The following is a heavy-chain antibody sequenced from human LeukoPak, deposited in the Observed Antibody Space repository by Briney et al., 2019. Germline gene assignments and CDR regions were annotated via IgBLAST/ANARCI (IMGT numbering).Heavy chain of an antibody. J-gene: IGHJ4*02. Sequence: PGRSLRLSCAASGFTFNTYAMSWVRQAPGKGLEWVSAISGSGGSTYYADSVKGRFTISRDNSKNTLYLQMNSLRAEDTAVYYCAKELRQQLVLFDYWGQGTLVTVSS. CDR1: GFTFNTYA. V-gene: IGHV3-23*01. CDR2: ISGSGGST. CDR3: AKELRQQLVLFDY. D-gene: IGHD6-13*01.